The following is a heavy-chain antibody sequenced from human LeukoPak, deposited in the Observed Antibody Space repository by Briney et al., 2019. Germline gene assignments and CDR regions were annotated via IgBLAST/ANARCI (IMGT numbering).Heavy chain of an antibody. J-gene: IGHJ4*02. CDR3: AKDQVWIVVGSFDY. D-gene: IGHD3-22*01. V-gene: IGHV3-23*01. CDR2: ISGSGGST. CDR1: GFTFSSYA. Sequence: TEGSLRLSCAASGFTFSSYAMSWVRQAPGKGLEWVSGISGSGGSTYYADSVKGRFTISRDNSKNTLYLQMTSLRAEDTAVYYCAKDQVWIVVGSFDYWGQGTLVTVSS.